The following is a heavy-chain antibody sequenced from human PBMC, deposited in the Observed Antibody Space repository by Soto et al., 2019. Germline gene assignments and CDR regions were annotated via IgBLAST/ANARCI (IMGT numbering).Heavy chain of an antibody. J-gene: IGHJ4*02. D-gene: IGHD6-19*01. V-gene: IGHV3-23*01. CDR2: ISGSGGNT. Sequence: EVRLLESGGGLVQPGGSLRLSCAASGFTFTNYPMSWVRQAPGKGLECVSAISGSGGNTFYADSVKGRFTISSDSSKNTLYLQMSSLRAEDTAVYYCAKTGDRTGWDYYFDFWGQGTLVTVSS. CDR3: AKTGDRTGWDYYFDF. CDR1: GFTFTNYP.